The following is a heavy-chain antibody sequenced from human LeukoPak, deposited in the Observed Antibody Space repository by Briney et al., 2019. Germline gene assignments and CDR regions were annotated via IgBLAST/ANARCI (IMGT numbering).Heavy chain of an antibody. CDR3: AKFPIVVVPAASSVIDY. CDR2: ISGSGGST. J-gene: IGHJ4*02. D-gene: IGHD2-2*01. CDR1: GITFSSYA. V-gene: IGHV3-23*01. Sequence: GGSLRLSCAASGITFSSYAMSWVRQAPGKGLEWVSAISGSGGSTYYADSVKGRFTISRDNSKNTLYLQMNSLRAEDTAVYYCAKFPIVVVPAASSVIDYWGQGTLVTVSS.